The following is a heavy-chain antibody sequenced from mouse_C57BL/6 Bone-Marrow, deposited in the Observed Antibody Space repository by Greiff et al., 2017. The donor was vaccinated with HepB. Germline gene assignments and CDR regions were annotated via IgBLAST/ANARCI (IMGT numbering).Heavy chain of an antibody. D-gene: IGHD2-5*01. CDR2: ISDGGSYT. Sequence: EVKLVESGGGLVKPGGSLKLSCAASGFTFSSYAMSWVRQTPEKRLEWVATISDGGSYTYYPDNVKGRFTISRDNAKNNLYLQMSHLKSEDTAMYYCARGAYYSTLFAYWGQGTLVTVSA. CDR3: ARGAYYSTLFAY. J-gene: IGHJ3*01. V-gene: IGHV5-4*03. CDR1: GFTFSSYA.